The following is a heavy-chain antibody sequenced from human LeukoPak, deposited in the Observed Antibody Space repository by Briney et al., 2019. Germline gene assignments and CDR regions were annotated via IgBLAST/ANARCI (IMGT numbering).Heavy chain of an antibody. CDR3: ARVGPPGWYEYYFDY. V-gene: IGHV4-34*01. Sequence: SETLSLTCAVYGGSLSGYYWSWIRQPPGKGLEWIGEINHSGSTNYNPSLKSRVTISVDTSKNQFSLKLSSVTAADTAVYYCARVGPPGWYEYYFDYWGQGTLVTVSS. CDR2: INHSGST. J-gene: IGHJ4*02. D-gene: IGHD6-19*01. CDR1: GGSLSGYY.